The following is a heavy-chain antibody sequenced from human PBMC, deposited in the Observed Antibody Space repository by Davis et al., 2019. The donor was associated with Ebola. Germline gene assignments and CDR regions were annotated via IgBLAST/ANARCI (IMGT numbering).Heavy chain of an antibody. CDR1: GGSISSSSYY. J-gene: IGHJ5*02. V-gene: IGHV4-39*07. CDR3: ARDPEAERWFDP. Sequence: SETLSLTCTVSGGSISSSSYYWGWIRQPPGKGLEWIGSIYYSGSTNYNPSLKSRVTISVDTSKNQFSLKLSSVTAADTAVYYCARDPEAERWFDPWGQGTLVTVSS. CDR2: IYYSGST.